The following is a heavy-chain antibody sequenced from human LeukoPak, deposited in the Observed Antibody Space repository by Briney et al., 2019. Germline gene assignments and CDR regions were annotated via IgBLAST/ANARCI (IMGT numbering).Heavy chain of an antibody. CDR3: AKDQSSSGKNFDY. CDR1: GFTFNTYA. D-gene: IGHD6-6*01. Sequence: GGSLRLSCAASGFTFNTYAMSWVRQAPWERLQWVSGISDSGGNTYYADSVKGRFTISRDNSKNTLYLQMNSLRAEDTAVYYCAKDQSSSGKNFDYWGQGTLVTVSS. CDR2: ISDSGGNT. J-gene: IGHJ4*02. V-gene: IGHV3-23*01.